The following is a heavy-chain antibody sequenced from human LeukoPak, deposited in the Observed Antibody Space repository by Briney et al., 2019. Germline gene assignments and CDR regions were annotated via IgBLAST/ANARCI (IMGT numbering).Heavy chain of an antibody. V-gene: IGHV3-23*01. CDR3: AKQYSGRYPDHLYYYYYGMDV. CDR2: VRGSGGTT. D-gene: IGHD1-26*01. CDR1: GFTFSSYA. Sequence: GGSLRLSCAASGFTFSSYAMYWVRQAPGKGLEWVSVVRGSGGTTYYADSVKGRFTISRDNSKNTLYLQMNSLRAEDTAVYYCAKQYSGRYPDHLYYYYYGMDVWGQGTTVTLSS. J-gene: IGHJ6*02.